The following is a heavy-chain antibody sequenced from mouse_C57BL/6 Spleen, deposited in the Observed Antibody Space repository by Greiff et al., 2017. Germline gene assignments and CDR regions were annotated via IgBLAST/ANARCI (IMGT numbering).Heavy chain of an antibody. V-gene: IGHV5-9*01. CDR3: ARGGYYGSPYYFDY. Sequence: EVMLVESGGGLVKPGGSLKLSCAASGFTFSSYTMSWVRQTPEKRLEWVATISGGGGNTYYPDSVKGRFTISRDNAKNTLYLQMSSLRSEDTALYYCARGGYYGSPYYFDYWGQGTTLTVSS. CDR2: ISGGGGNT. J-gene: IGHJ2*01. D-gene: IGHD1-1*01. CDR1: GFTFSSYT.